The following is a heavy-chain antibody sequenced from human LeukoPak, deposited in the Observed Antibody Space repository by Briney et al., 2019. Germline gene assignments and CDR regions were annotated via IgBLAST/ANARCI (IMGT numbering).Heavy chain of an antibody. V-gene: IGHV1-58*02. CDR3: AAHFEPWLVRSHAFDI. CDR2: IVVGSGNT. J-gene: IGHJ3*02. D-gene: IGHD6-19*01. Sequence: GASVKVSCKASGFTFTSSAMQWVRQARGQRLEWIGWIVVGSGNTNYAQKFQERVTITRDMSTSTAYMELSSLRSEDTAVYYCAAHFEPWLVRSHAFDIWGQGTMVTVSS. CDR1: GFTFTSSA.